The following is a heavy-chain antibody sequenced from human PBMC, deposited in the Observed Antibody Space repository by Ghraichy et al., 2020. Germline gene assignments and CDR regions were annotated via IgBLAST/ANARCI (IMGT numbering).Heavy chain of an antibody. Sequence: ASVKVSCKTSGYSFTNYGISWVRQVPGQGLEWMGRISENNGNTKYAQKFQGRVTLTADTSTSTAYMELRSLRSDDTALYYCARNYGGNSDFWGQVTLVTVSS. V-gene: IGHV1-18*01. J-gene: IGHJ4*02. CDR3: ARNYGGNSDF. D-gene: IGHD4-23*01. CDR2: ISENNGNT. CDR1: GYSFTNYG.